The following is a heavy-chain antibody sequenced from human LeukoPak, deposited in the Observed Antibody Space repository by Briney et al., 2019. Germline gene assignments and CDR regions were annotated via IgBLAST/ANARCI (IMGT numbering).Heavy chain of an antibody. J-gene: IGHJ2*01. CDR3: ARGGTAYFDL. V-gene: IGHV4-4*02. CDR2: IYHSGST. Sequence: NASETLPLTCGVSGGSISSNNWWTWDRQPPGKGLEWIGEIYHSGSTNYNPSLKSRVTISVDKSKNQFSLKLSSVTAADTAVYYCARGGTAYFDLWGRGTLVTVSS. CDR1: GGSISSNNW. D-gene: IGHD2-15*01.